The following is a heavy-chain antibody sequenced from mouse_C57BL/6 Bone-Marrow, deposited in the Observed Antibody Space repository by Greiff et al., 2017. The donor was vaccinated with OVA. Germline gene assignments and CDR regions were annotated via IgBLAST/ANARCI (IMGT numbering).Heavy chain of an antibody. D-gene: IGHD2-1*01. CDR1: GYTFTSYW. CDR3: ARLLMLLGNAY. Sequence: QVQLQQPGAELVRPGTSVKLSCKASGYTFTSYWMHWVKQRPGHGLEWIGVIDPSDSYTNYNQKFKGKATLTVDTSSSTAYMQLSSLTSEDSAVYYCARLLMLLGNAYWGQGTLVTVSA. J-gene: IGHJ3*01. CDR2: IDPSDSYT. V-gene: IGHV1-59*01.